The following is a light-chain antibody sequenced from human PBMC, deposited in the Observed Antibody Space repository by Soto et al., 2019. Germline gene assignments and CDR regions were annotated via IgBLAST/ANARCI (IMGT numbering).Light chain of an antibody. CDR3: QQYYSTSYT. CDR1: QTVTTY. V-gene: IGKV1-39*01. J-gene: IGKJ3*01. CDR2: AAS. Sequence: DIQMTQSPSSLSASVGDRVTITCRASQTVTTYLNWYQQKPGEAPKLLIYAASTLDTGVPSRFSGSGSGTDFTLTITSLQPEDFAAYYCQQYYSTSYTFGPGTRVEIK.